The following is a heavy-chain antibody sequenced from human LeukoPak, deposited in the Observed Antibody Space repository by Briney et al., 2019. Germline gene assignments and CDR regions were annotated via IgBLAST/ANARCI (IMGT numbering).Heavy chain of an antibody. J-gene: IGHJ4*02. V-gene: IGHV4-34*01. Sequence: SETLSLTCAVYGGSFSGYYWSWIRQPPGKGLEWIGEINHSGSTNYNPSLKSRVTISVDTPKNQFSLKLSSVTAADTAVYYCARGRVLGLRKLERRGYFDYWGQGTLVTVSS. D-gene: IGHD1-1*01. CDR1: GGSFSGYY. CDR3: ARGRVLGLRKLERRGYFDY. CDR2: INHSGST.